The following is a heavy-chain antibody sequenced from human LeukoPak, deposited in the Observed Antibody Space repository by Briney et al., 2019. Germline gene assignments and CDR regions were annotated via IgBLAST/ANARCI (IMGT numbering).Heavy chain of an antibody. CDR2: ISSSSSYI. Sequence: GGSLRLSCAASGFTFSSYSMNWVRQAPGKGLEWVSSISSSSSYIYYADSVKGRFTISRDNAKNSLYLQMNSLRAEDTAVYYCARDTGYSLVVPAAIGYWGQGTLVTASS. D-gene: IGHD2-2*02. J-gene: IGHJ4*02. V-gene: IGHV3-21*01. CDR3: ARDTGYSLVVPAAIGY. CDR1: GFTFSSYS.